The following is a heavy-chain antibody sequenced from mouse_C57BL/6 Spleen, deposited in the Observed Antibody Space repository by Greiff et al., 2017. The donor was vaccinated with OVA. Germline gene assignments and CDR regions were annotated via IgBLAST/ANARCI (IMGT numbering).Heavy chain of an antibody. CDR1: GYTFTSYW. D-gene: IGHD2-5*01. CDR3: ARGGDYSSCAWFAY. CDR2: IDPSDSET. V-gene: IGHV1-52*01. Sequence: QVQLQQPGAELVRPGSSVKLSCKASGYTFTSYWMHWVKQRPIQGLEWIGNIDPSDSETHYNQKFKDKATLTVDKSSSTAYMQLSSLTSEDSAVYYCARGGDYSSCAWFAYWGQGTLVTVSA. J-gene: IGHJ3*01.